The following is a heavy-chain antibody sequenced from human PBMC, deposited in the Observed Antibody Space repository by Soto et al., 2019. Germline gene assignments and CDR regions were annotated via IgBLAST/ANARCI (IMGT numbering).Heavy chain of an antibody. CDR3: ARVPNDFWNHNWFDP. Sequence: ASVKVSCKASGYTFTSYDINWVRQATGQGLEWMGWMNPNSGNTGYAQKFQGRVTMTRNTSISTAYMELSSLRSEDTAVYYCARVPNDFWNHNWFDPWGQGTLVTVSS. V-gene: IGHV1-8*01. D-gene: IGHD3-3*01. CDR2: MNPNSGNT. CDR1: GYTFTSYD. J-gene: IGHJ5*02.